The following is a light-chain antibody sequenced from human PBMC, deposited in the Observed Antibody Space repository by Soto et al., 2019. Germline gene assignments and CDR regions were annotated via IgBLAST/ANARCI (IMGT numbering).Light chain of an antibody. CDR2: LGS. CDR1: QSLLHSNGYNY. V-gene: IGKV2-28*01. CDR3: MQARQTPWT. Sequence: DIVMTQSPLSLPVTPGEQASISCRSSQSLLHSNGYNYLDWYLQKPGQSPQLLIYLGSNRASGVPDRLSGSGSGTDFTMKISRVEAADVGVYYCMQARQTPWTFGHVTKVEIK. J-gene: IGKJ1*01.